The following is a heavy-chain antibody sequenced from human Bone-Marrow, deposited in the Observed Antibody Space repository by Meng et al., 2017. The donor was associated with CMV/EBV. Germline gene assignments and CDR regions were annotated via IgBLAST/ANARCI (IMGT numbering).Heavy chain of an antibody. CDR1: DDSISGYY. V-gene: IGHV4-59*01. CDR3: ARVGRRDGYNSHFDN. CDR2: IYYIGST. Sequence: SETLSLTCIVSDDSISGYYWSWIRQPPGKGLEWIGYIYYIGSTNYNPSLKSRLTISMDTSKNQLSLKVKSVTAADTAVYYCARVGRRDGYNSHFDNWGQGTLVTGSS. J-gene: IGHJ4*02. D-gene: IGHD5-24*01.